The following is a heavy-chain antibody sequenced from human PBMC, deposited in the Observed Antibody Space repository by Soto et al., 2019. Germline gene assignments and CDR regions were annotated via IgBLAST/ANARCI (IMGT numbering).Heavy chain of an antibody. CDR1: GYSFTNYW. D-gene: IGHD1-26*01. CDR2: IDPSDSYT. J-gene: IGHJ4*02. CDR3: ARLRGTTPPGDY. Sequence: GESLKISCKGSGYSFTNYWISWVRQMPGKGLEWMGRIDPSDSYTNYSPSFQGHVTISADRSISTAYLQWSSLKASDTAMYYCARLRGTTPPGDYWGQGTLVTVSS. V-gene: IGHV5-10-1*01.